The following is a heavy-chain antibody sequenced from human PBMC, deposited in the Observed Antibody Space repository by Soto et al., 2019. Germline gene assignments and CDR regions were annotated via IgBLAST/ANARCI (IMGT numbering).Heavy chain of an antibody. D-gene: IGHD3-3*01. J-gene: IGHJ6*02. CDR3: ARARGSYDFWSGYLSHYGMDV. CDR2: ISAYNGNT. V-gene: IGHV1-18*01. Sequence: ASVKVSCKASGYTFTSYGISWVRQDPGQGLEWMGWISAYNGNTNYAQKLQGRVTMTTDTSTSTAYMELRSLRSDDTAVYYCARARGSYDFWSGYLSHYGMDVWGQGTTVTVSS. CDR1: GYTFTSYG.